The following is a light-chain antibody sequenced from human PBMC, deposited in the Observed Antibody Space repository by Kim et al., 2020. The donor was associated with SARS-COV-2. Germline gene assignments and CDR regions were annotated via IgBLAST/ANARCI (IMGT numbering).Light chain of an antibody. J-gene: IGLJ1*01. V-gene: IGLV1-47*02. CDR1: SSNIGTNY. CDR2: SND. Sequence: PGQRVTISCSGGSSNIGTNYVCWYQQLPGTAPKLLIYSNDPRPSGVPDRFSGSKSGTSAALAISGLRSEDEADYYCAAWDDSLSYVFGTGTKVTVL. CDR3: AAWDDSLSYV.